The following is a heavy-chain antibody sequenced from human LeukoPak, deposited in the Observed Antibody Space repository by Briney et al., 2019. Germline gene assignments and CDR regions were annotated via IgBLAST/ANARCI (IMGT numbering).Heavy chain of an antibody. Sequence: ASVKVSCKASGYTFTGYYMHWVRQAPGQGLEWMGWINPNSGATNYAQQFQGRVTMTRDTSIGTAYMDLSRLTSDDTAVYYCARDVVATSALDYWGQGALVTVSS. CDR1: GYTFTGYY. J-gene: IGHJ4*02. CDR2: INPNSGAT. CDR3: ARDVVATSALDY. D-gene: IGHD5-12*01. V-gene: IGHV1-2*02.